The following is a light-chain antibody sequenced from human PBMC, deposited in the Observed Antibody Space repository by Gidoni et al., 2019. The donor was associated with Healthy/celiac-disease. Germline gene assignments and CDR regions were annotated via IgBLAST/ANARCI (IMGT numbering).Light chain of an antibody. CDR3: QQSYSTLFT. V-gene: IGKV1-39*01. CDR1: QSISSY. J-gene: IGKJ3*01. Sequence: DIQMTQSPSSLSAYVGERVTITCRASQSISSYLNWYQQKPGKAPKLLIYAASSLQSGVPSRFSGSGSGTDFTLTISSLQPEDFATYYCQQSYSTLFTFGPGTKVDI. CDR2: AAS.